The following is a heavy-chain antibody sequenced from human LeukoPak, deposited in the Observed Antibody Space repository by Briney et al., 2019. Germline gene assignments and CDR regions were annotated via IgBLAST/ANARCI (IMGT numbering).Heavy chain of an antibody. J-gene: IGHJ4*02. D-gene: IGHD1-26*01. V-gene: IGHV1-69*13. CDR2: IIPIFGTA. CDR3: ASGWGLRGGYFDY. Sequence: ASVKVSCKASGGTFSSYAISWVRQAPGQGLEWMGGIIPIFGTANYAQKFQGRVTITADESTSTAYMELSSLRSEDTAVDYCASGWGLRGGYFDYWGQGTLVTVSS. CDR1: GGTFSSYA.